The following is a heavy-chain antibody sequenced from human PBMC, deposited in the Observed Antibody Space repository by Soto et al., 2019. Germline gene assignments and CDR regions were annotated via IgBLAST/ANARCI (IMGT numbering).Heavy chain of an antibody. CDR1: GGPYNSFS. V-gene: IGHV1-69*13. CDR3: ARFLGGAGSYYDGQNYNYYDGMDG. CDR2: IIPVFGTA. Sequence: SVKVSCKASGGPYNSFSISWVPQAPGQGLEWIGGIIPVFGTATYAQKFKGRVTITAEESTSTAYMELSSLTSEDTAVYYCARFLGGAGSYYDGQNYNYYDGMDGWGQGTTVTV. J-gene: IGHJ6*02. D-gene: IGHD3-10*01.